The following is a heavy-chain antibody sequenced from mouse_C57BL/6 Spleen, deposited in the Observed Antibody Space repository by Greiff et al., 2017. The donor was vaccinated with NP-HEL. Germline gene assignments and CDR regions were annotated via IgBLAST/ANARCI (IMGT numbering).Heavy chain of an antibody. Sequence: QVQLQQPGAELVMPGASVKLSCKASGYTFTSYWMHWVKQRPGQGLEWIGEIDPSDSYTNYNQKFKGKSTLTVDKSSSTAYMQLSSLTSEDSAVYYCARGRLRQGAMDYWGQGTSVTVST. D-gene: IGHD2-4*01. CDR2: IDPSDSYT. CDR1: GYTFTSYW. J-gene: IGHJ4*01. CDR3: ARGRLRQGAMDY. V-gene: IGHV1-69*01.